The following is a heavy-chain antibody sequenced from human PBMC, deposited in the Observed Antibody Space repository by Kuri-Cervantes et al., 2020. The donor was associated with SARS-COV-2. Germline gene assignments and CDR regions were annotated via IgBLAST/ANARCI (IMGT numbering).Heavy chain of an antibody. Sequence: GSLRLSCTVSGGSISTYYWSWIRQPPGKGLEWIVYIYHSGSTTYNPSLKNRVTISVDTSKNQFSLKLNSVTAADTAVYYCSRESTPYQYYGMDVWGQGTTVTVSS. CDR3: SRESTPYQYYGMDV. J-gene: IGHJ6*02. D-gene: IGHD2-15*01. CDR2: IYHSGST. CDR1: GGSISTYY. V-gene: IGHV4-59*01.